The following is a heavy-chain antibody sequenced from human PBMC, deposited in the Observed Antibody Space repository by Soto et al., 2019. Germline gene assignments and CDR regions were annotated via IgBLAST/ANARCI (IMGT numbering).Heavy chain of an antibody. D-gene: IGHD1-1*01. Sequence: QVQLQQWGAGLLKPSETLSLTCAVYGGFVSSGSYYWSWIRQPPGKGLEWIGEMSHSGGTHFTPSLKSRATISVDTSKNQFSLKMGSVTAADTALYYCARVERGTATTVVDAFDIWGPGTMVTVSS. CDR1: GGFVSSGSYY. CDR3: ARVERGTATTVVDAFDI. J-gene: IGHJ3*02. V-gene: IGHV4-34*01. CDR2: MSHSGGT.